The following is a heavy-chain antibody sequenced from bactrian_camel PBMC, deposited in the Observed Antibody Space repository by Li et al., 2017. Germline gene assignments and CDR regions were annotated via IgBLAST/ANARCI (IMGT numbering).Heavy chain of an antibody. Sequence: HVQLVESGGGLVQAGGSLRLSCAASGYQFGDDCMTWYRQVPRKMREWVADIGRSGSSRFAYAVQGRFSISKDNAKNTLYLQMNKLKPEDNAMYFCAVETSSGGVCQQGQYKYRGPGTQVTVS. D-gene: IGHD2*01. CDR1: GYQFGDDC. V-gene: IGHV3S55*01. CDR2: IGRSGSS. J-gene: IGHJ4*01.